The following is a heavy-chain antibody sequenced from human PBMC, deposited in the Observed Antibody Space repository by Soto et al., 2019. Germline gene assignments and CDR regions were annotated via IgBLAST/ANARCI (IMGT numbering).Heavy chain of an antibody. CDR1: GGTFSSYA. V-gene: IGHV1-69*13. J-gene: IGHJ6*02. D-gene: IGHD2-2*01. CDR2: IIPIFGTA. Sequence: SVKVSCKASGGTFSSYAISWVRQAPGQGLEWMGGIIPIFGTANYAQKFQGRVTITADESTSTAYMELSSLRSEDTTVYYCARARYCSSTSCYRPYYYYYYGMDVWGQGTTVTVSS. CDR3: ARARYCSSTSCYRPYYYYYYGMDV.